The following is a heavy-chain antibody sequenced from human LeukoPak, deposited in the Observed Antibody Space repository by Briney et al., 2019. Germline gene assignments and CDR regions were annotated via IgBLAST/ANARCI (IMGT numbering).Heavy chain of an antibody. Sequence: QAGGSLRLSCAASGFTFTTYWMTWVRQAPGKGLEWVANMKQDGSEQYYVDSVKGRFTISRDNAKNSLFLQMNSLRAEDTAVYYCAREAEVTTYNYFDYWGQGTLVTVSS. CDR2: MKQDGSEQ. CDR1: GFTFTTYW. J-gene: IGHJ4*02. V-gene: IGHV3-7*01. CDR3: AREAEVTTYNYFDY. D-gene: IGHD1-1*01.